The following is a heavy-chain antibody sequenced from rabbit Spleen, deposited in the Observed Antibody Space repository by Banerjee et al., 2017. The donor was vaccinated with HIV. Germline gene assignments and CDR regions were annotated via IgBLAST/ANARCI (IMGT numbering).Heavy chain of an antibody. V-gene: IGHV1S45*01. CDR1: GFSFSSSYD. D-gene: IGHD8-1*01. CDR2: IYAGSSGNT. CDR3: ARDAGTSFSTYGMDL. J-gene: IGHJ6*01. Sequence: QEQLVESGGGLVQPGASLTLTCTASGFSFSSSYDMCWVRQAPGKGLEWIACIYAGSSGNTYSATWAKGRFTISKTSSTTVTLQMTSLTAADTATYFCARDAGTSFSTYGMDLWGPGTLVTVS.